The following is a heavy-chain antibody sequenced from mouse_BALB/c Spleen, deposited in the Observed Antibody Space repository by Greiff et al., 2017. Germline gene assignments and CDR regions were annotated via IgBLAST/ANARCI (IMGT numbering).Heavy chain of an antibody. CDR1: GYSITSGYY. J-gene: IGHJ2*01. Sequence: EVQLQESGPGLVKPSQSLSLTCSVTGYSITSGYYWNWIRRFPGNKLEWMGYISYDGSNNYNPSLKNRISITRDTSKNQFFLKLNSVTTEDTATYYCARDRDYWGQGTTLTVSS. CDR2: ISYDGSN. V-gene: IGHV3-6*02. CDR3: ARDRDY.